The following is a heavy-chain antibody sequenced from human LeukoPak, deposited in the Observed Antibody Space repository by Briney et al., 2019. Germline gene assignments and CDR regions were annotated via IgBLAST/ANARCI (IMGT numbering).Heavy chain of an antibody. CDR2: MYYSGST. Sequence: KSSETLSLTCAVSGGSIRSYYWNWVRQPPGKGLEWIGYMYYSGSTNYNPSLKSRVTISGDTSNNQFSLKLNSVTAADTAVYYCGGGGTYSQLDYWGQGTLVTVSS. CDR1: GGSIRSYY. J-gene: IGHJ4*02. D-gene: IGHD1-26*01. CDR3: GGGGTYSQLDY. V-gene: IGHV4-59*01.